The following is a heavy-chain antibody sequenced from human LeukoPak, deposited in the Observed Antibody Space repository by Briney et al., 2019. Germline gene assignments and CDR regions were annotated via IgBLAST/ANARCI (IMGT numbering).Heavy chain of an antibody. CDR3: ARDSSYSNYFRLGY. J-gene: IGHJ4*02. CDR2: IYYSGST. V-gene: IGHV4-59*01. D-gene: IGHD4-11*01. Sequence: SETLSLTCTVSGGSISSYYWSWIRQPPGKGLEWIGYIYYSGSTNYNPSLKSRVTISVDTSKNQFSLKLSSVTAADTAVYYCARDSSYSNYFRLGYWGQGTLVTVSS. CDR1: GGSISSYY.